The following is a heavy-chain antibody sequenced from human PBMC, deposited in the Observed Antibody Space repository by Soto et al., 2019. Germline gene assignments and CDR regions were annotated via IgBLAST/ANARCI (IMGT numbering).Heavy chain of an antibody. CDR3: AGATLAHMRVVVPGAFDI. CDR1: GYTFTSYG. V-gene: IGHV1-18*01. J-gene: IGHJ3*02. CDR2: ISAYNGNT. Sequence: QVQLVQSGAEVKKPGASVKVSCKASGYTFTSYGISWVRQAPGKGLEWMGWISAYNGNTNYAQKLQGRVTMTSDTTTSIAYMGLRSLRSDDTAVYYCAGATLAHMRVVVPGAFDIWGQGTMVTVSS. D-gene: IGHD3-22*01.